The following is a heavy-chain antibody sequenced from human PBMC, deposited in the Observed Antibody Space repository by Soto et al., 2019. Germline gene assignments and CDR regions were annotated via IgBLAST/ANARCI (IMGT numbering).Heavy chain of an antibody. V-gene: IGHV4-31*03. D-gene: IGHD1-1*01. CDR1: GGSISSGGYY. CDR2: IYYSGST. Sequence: SETLSLTCTVSGGSISSGGYYWSWIRQHPGKGLEWIGYIYYSGSTYYNPSLKSRVTISVDTSKNQFSLKLSSVTAAGTAVYCWAGGGSIIITTRRLMDAWGKGTTVTVSS. J-gene: IGHJ6*03. CDR3: AGGGSIIITTRRLMDA.